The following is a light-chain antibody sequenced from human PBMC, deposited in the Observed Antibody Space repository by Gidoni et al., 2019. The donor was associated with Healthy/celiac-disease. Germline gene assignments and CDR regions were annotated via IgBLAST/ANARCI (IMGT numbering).Light chain of an antibody. V-gene: IGLV2-14*01. CDR2: EVS. Sequence: QSALTQPASVSGSPGQSITLSGTGTSSDVGGYNYVSWYQQHPGKAPKLMIYEVSNRPSGVSNRFSGSKSGNTASLTISGLQAEDEADYYCSSYTSSSTRAVFGGGTQLTVL. J-gene: IGLJ7*01. CDR3: SSYTSSSTRAV. CDR1: SSDVGGYNY.